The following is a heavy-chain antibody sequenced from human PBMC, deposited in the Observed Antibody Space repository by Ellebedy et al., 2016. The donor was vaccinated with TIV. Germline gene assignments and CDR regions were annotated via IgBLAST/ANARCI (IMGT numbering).Heavy chain of an antibody. CDR2: IGVSGAST. CDR1: GFTFRVNA. J-gene: IGHJ1*01. D-gene: IGHD6-6*01. V-gene: IGHV3-23*01. CDR3: MFKGLSARLY. Sequence: PGGSLRLSCAPSGFTFRVNAMTWVRQAPGKGLEWVSTIGVSGASTYYAESVKGRFTISRDNSKNTLFLQVNSLRAEDTAVYYCMFKGLSARLYWGQGTLVTVSS.